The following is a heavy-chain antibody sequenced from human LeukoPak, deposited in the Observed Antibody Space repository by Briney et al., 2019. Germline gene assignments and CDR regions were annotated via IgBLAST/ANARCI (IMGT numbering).Heavy chain of an antibody. CDR3: ARENDFWSGYYIGNAFDI. V-gene: IGHV1-69*06. J-gene: IGHJ3*02. Sequence: GASVKVSCKASGGTFSSYAISWVRQAPGQGLEWMGGIIPILGTANYAQKFQGRVTITADKSTSTAYMELSSLRSEDTAVYYCARENDFWSGYYIGNAFDIWGQGTMVTVSS. D-gene: IGHD3-3*01. CDR2: IIPILGTA. CDR1: GGTFSSYA.